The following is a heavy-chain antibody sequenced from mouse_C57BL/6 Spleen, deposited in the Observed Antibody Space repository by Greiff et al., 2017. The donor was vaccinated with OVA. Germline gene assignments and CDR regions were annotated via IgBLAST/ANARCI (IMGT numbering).Heavy chain of an antibody. Sequence: VQLQQSGPELVKPGASVKISCKASGYAFSSSWMNWVKQRPGKGLEWIGRIYPGDGDTNYNGKFKGKATLTADKSSSTAYMQLSSLTSEDPAVYFSARNDGSYWGQGTTLTVSS. CDR3: ARNDGSY. CDR1: GYAFSSSW. J-gene: IGHJ2*01. CDR2: IYPGDGDT. V-gene: IGHV1-82*01. D-gene: IGHD2-3*01.